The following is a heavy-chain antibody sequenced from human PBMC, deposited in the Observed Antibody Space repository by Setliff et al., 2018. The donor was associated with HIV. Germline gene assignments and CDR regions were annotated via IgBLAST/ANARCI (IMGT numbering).Heavy chain of an antibody. Sequence: GGSLRLSCAASGFTFRKYDMSWLRQAPGKGLEWVADISGISDKIKYVDSVKGRFTISRDNSRNMVYLQMNSLRAEDAAVYYCAKNYYDSSGYPDYWGQGTLVTVSS. V-gene: IGHV3-23*01. D-gene: IGHD3-22*01. CDR1: GFTFRKYD. CDR2: ISGISDKI. J-gene: IGHJ4*02. CDR3: AKNYYDSSGYPDY.